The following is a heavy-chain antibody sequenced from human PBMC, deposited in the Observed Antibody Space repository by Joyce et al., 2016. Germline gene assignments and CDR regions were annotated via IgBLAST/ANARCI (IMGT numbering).Heavy chain of an antibody. CDR3: ARTGVMVTAVHHFEC. D-gene: IGHD2-21*02. J-gene: IGHJ4*02. Sequence: QVQLQESGPGLVRPSETLSLTCSVSGGSISGSSYYWGWIRQSPGKGLEWLGSIYRSATTYANPSLKSRVIMAVDTARNECSLRLNSESDADTAVYYWARTGVMVTAVHHFECWGQGTLVTVSS. CDR2: IYRSATT. CDR1: GGSISGSSYY. V-gene: IGHV4-39*07.